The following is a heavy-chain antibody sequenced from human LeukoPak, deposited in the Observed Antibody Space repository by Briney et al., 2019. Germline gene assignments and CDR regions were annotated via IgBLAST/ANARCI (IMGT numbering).Heavy chain of an antibody. Sequence: ASMKVSCKASGYTFTSYGISWVRQAPGQGLEWMGWISAYNGNTNYAQKLQGRVTMTTDTSTSTAYMELRSLRSDDTAVYYCARNSDGGWYVYFDYWGQGTLVTVSS. D-gene: IGHD6-19*01. J-gene: IGHJ4*02. CDR2: ISAYNGNT. CDR3: ARNSDGGWYVYFDY. V-gene: IGHV1-18*01. CDR1: GYTFTSYG.